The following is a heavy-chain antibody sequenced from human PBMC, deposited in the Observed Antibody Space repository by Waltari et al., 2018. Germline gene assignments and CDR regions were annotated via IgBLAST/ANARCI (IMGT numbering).Heavy chain of an antibody. CDR2: INPSGGSA. CDR3: ARVPPGPYYFDH. Sequence: QVQLVQSGAEVKKPGASVNVSCKASGYTFVKFHIHWVRQAPGHGLEWMGKINPSGGSAGYPQKFKGRITMTRDTSTGTVYMVLSSLTSEDTAVYFCARVPPGPYYFDHWGQGTLVTVSS. CDR1: GYTFVKFH. V-gene: IGHV1-46*01. J-gene: IGHJ4*02.